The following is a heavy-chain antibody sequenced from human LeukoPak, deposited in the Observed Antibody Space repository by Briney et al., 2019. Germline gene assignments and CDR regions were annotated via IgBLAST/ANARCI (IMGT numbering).Heavy chain of an antibody. Sequence: LETLSLTCAVSVGSINSGNWWSWVRQSPGKGLEWIGEIYHNGTPNYNPSLKSRVTISADTFKNHFSLKMTSVTAADTAVYYCATAPILRGEGGEHYKYGMDVWGQGTTVIVSS. CDR3: ATAPILRGEGGEHYKYGMDV. CDR2: IYHNGTP. D-gene: IGHD2-2*02. CDR1: VGSINSGNW. V-gene: IGHV4-4*02. J-gene: IGHJ6*02.